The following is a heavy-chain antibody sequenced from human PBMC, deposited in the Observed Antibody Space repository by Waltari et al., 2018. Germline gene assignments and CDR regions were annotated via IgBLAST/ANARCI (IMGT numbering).Heavy chain of an antibody. CDR2: ISLTGSTT. CDR3: ARVGNDYGALDY. V-gene: IGHV3-48*03. CDR1: GFPVSICA. J-gene: IGHJ4*02. D-gene: IGHD3-16*01. Sequence: EVQLEEAGGGWVPPGGSLRLSWAASGFPVSICAMNWFRQAPGKGLEWVSYISLTGSTTYYADSVKGRFSISRDNAKNSLYLQMNSLRAEDTAVYYCARVGNDYGALDYWGQGTLVTVSS.